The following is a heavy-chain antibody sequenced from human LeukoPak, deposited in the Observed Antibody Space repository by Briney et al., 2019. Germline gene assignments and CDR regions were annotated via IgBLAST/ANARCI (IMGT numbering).Heavy chain of an antibody. Sequence: ASVKVSCKASGYTFTGYYMHWVRQAPGQGLEWMGWINPNSGGTNYAQKFQGRVTMTRDTSISTAYMELSRLRSDDTAVYYCARGGSGSYYNLYYFVYWGQGTLVTVSS. V-gene: IGHV1-2*02. J-gene: IGHJ4*02. D-gene: IGHD3-10*01. CDR3: ARGGSGSYYNLYYFVY. CDR1: GYTFTGYY. CDR2: INPNSGGT.